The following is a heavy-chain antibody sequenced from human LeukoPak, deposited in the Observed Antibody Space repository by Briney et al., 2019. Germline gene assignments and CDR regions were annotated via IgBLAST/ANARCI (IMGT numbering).Heavy chain of an antibody. CDR2: ISPSSGST. V-gene: IGHV3-23*01. Sequence: GGSLRLSCVVSGFPFSTYEMSWARQTPGQGLVWVSTISPSSGSTYYANSVKGRFTISRDNSRNTLYLLMNSLRAEDTAVYYCAKGSALDSWGQGTLVTVSS. J-gene: IGHJ4*02. CDR3: AKGSALDS. CDR1: GFPFSTYE.